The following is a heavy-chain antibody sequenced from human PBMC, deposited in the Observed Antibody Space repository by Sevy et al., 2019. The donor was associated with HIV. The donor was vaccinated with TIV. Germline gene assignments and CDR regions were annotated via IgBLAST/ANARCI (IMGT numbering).Heavy chain of an antibody. D-gene: IGHD3-22*01. CDR1: GITFSYYG. CDR2: ISYDGSDK. J-gene: IGHJ4*02. V-gene: IGHV3-30*18. CDR3: AKDADRSGYTNDAHFDY. Sequence: GGSLRLSCAASGITFSYYGMHWVRQAPGKGLEWVAFISYDGSDKFYADSVKGRFTTSRDNSKNTLYLQMNSLRGEDTAVSVCAKDADRSGYTNDAHFDYWGQGTLVTVSS.